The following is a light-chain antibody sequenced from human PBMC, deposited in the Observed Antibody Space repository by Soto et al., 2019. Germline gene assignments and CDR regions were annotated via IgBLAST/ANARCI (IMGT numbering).Light chain of an antibody. CDR1: SSDVGGYNY. J-gene: IGLJ1*01. Sequence: QSALTQPASVSGSPGQSITISCTGTSSDVGGYNYVSWYQQHPGKAPKLMIYDVSNRTSGVSNRFSGAKSGNTASLTISGLQAEDEADYYCSSYTSSSTYVFGTWTHLTVL. CDR2: DVS. CDR3: SSYTSSSTYV. V-gene: IGLV2-14*01.